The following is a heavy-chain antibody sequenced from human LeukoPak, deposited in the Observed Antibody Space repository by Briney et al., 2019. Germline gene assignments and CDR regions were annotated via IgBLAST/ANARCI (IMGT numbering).Heavy chain of an antibody. D-gene: IGHD1-26*01. CDR3: AAARYSGSYRLGY. CDR2: ISYDGSNK. Sequence: GGSLRLSCAASGFTFSSYAMLWVRQAPGKGVEWVAVISYDGSNKYYADSVKGRFTISRDISKNTLYLQMNSLRAEDTAVYYCAAARYSGSYRLGYWGQGTLVTVSS. V-gene: IGHV3-30-3*01. CDR1: GFTFSSYA. J-gene: IGHJ4*02.